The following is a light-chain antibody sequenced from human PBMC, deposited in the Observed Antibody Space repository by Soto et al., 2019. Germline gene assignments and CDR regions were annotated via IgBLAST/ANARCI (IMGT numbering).Light chain of an antibody. J-gene: IGLJ3*02. CDR2: SNN. CDR3: AARDDSLNGPV. CDR1: SSNIGSNR. Sequence: QPVLTQPPSASGTPGQRVTISCSGSSSNIGSNRVNWYQQLPGTAPKLLIYSNNQRPSGVPDRFSGSKSGTSASLAISGLQSEDEADYYCAARDDSLNGPVFGGGTKLTVL. V-gene: IGLV1-44*01.